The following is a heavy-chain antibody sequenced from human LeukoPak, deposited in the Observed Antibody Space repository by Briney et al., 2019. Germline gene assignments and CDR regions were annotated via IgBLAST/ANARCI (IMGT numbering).Heavy chain of an antibody. V-gene: IGHV3-23*01. CDR3: ASEGDSSGSHY. D-gene: IGHD3-22*01. J-gene: IGHJ4*02. CDR2: ISGSGGST. Sequence: GGSLRLSCAASGFTFSSYAMSWVRQAPGKGLEWVSAISGSGGSTYYADSVKGRFTISRDNAKNSLYLQMNSLRAEDTAVYYCASEGDSSGSHYWGQGTLVTVSS. CDR1: GFTFSSYA.